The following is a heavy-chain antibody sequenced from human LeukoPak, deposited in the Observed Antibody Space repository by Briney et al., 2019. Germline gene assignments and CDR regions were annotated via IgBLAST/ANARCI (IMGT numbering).Heavy chain of an antibody. Sequence: GGSLRLSCAASGFTFSSYAMSWVRQAPGKGLEWVSTLSGSGGNTYYADSVKGRVTISRDNSKNSLYLQMNSLRAEDTAVYHCAKGSYYYDSADYFDYWGQGTLVTVSS. CDR1: GFTFSSYA. CDR3: AKGSYYYDSADYFDY. V-gene: IGHV3-23*01. CDR2: LSGSGGNT. J-gene: IGHJ4*02. D-gene: IGHD3-22*01.